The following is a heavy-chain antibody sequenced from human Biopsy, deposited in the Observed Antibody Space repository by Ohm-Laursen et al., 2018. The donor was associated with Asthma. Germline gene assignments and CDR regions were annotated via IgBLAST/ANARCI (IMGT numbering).Heavy chain of an antibody. D-gene: IGHD3-10*01. CDR3: ARAVDYSHYYGIDV. J-gene: IGHJ6*02. V-gene: IGHV1-18*01. CDR2: ISVYNGNT. CDR1: GYTFNSAG. Sequence: ASVKVSCQTYGYTFNSAGITWVRQAPGQGLEWLGWISVYNGNTKVAQKLQDRVTMITDTSTSTAYMELRSLRSDDTAVYFCARAVDYSHYYGIDVWGPGTTVTLS.